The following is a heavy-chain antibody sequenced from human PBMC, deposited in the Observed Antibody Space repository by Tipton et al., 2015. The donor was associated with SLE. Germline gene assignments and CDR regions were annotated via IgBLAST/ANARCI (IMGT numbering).Heavy chain of an antibody. V-gene: IGHV3-21*01. D-gene: IGHD2-21*02. J-gene: IGHJ3*02. CDR2: ISSSSFYI. CDR1: GFTFSTYS. Sequence: SLRLSCAASGFTFSTYSMNWVRQAPGKGLEWVSSISSSSFYIYYADSVKGRFTISRDNAKNSLYLQMNSLRAEDTAVYYCARVLVVVTATAFDIWGQGTMVTVSS. CDR3: ARVLVVVTATAFDI.